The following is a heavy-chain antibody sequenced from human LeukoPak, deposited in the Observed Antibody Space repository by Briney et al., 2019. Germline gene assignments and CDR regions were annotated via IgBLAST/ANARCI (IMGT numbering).Heavy chain of an antibody. D-gene: IGHD1-26*01. V-gene: IGHV2-5*01. CDR1: GFSLSTSGLG. Sequence: SGPTLVNPTQTLTLTCTFSGFSLSTSGLGVGWIRQPPGKALEWLALIYWNDDKRYSPSLKSRLTITKDTSKNQVVLTMTNMDPVDTATYYCAHRSQVLVGATALYYFDYWGQGTLVTVSS. CDR3: AHRSQVLVGATALYYFDY. CDR2: IYWNDDK. J-gene: IGHJ4*02.